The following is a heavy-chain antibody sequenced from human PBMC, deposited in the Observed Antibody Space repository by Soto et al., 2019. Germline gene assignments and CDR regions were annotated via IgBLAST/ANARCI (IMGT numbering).Heavy chain of an antibody. CDR3: AKASYSSSWYLANYYGMDV. J-gene: IGHJ6*02. CDR2: ISGSGGST. V-gene: IGHV3-23*01. D-gene: IGHD6-13*01. Sequence: LRLSCAASGFTFSSYAMSWVRQAPGKGLEWVSAISGSGGSTYYADSVKGRFTISRDNSKNTLYLQMNSLRAEDTAVYYCAKASYSSSWYLANYYGMDVWGQGTTVTVS. CDR1: GFTFSSYA.